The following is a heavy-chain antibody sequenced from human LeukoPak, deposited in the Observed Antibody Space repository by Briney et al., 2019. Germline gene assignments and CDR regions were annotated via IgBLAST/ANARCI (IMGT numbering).Heavy chain of an antibody. V-gene: IGHV1-69*02. J-gene: IGHJ5*02. D-gene: IGHD2-15*01. CDR1: GYTLTELS. Sequence: SVKVSCKVSGYTLTELSMHWVRQAPGQGLEWMGRIIPILGIANYAQKFQGRVTITADKSTSTAYMELSSLRSEDTAVYYCASSRGDCSGGSCKWFDPWGQGTLVTVSS. CDR3: ASSRGDCSGGSCKWFDP. CDR2: IIPILGIA.